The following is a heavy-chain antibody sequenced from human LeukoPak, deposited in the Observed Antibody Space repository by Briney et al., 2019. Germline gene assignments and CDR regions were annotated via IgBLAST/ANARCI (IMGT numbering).Heavy chain of an antibody. D-gene: IGHD2-21*02. Sequence: GGSLRLSCAASGFTFSSYAMSWVRQAPGKGLEWVSALSGSGGSTYYADSVKGRFTISRDNSKSTLYLQMNSLRAEDTAVYFCAKEPLYCGGDCYEPFDYWGQGTLVTVFS. CDR1: GFTFSSYA. V-gene: IGHV3-23*01. CDR2: LSGSGGST. J-gene: IGHJ4*02. CDR3: AKEPLYCGGDCYEPFDY.